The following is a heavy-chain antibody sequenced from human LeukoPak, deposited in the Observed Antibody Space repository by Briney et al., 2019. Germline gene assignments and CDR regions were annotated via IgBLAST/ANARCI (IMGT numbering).Heavy chain of an antibody. V-gene: IGHV4-34*01. CDR2: INHSGST. J-gene: IGHJ4*02. CDR3: ARGGFGSGWSYFDY. D-gene: IGHD6-19*01. CDR1: GESFSGFY. Sequence: SETLSPTCAVYGESFSGFYWSWIRQPPGKGLEWIGEINHSGSTNHNPSLKSRVTISVDTSKNQFSLKLNSVTAADTAVFYCARGGFGSGWSYFDYWGQGTLVTVSS.